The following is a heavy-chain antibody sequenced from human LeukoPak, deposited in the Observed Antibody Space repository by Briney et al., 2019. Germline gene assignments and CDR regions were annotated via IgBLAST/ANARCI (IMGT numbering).Heavy chain of an antibody. D-gene: IGHD3-10*01. CDR3: ARVARYGSGSYPNDY. V-gene: IGHV4-34*01. Sequence: SETLSLTCAVYGGSFSGYYWSWIRRPPGKGLEWIGEINHSGSTNYNPSLKSRVTISVDTSKNQFSLKLSSVTAADTAVYYCARVARYGSGSYPNDYWGRGTLVTVSS. CDR2: INHSGST. J-gene: IGHJ4*02. CDR1: GGSFSGYY.